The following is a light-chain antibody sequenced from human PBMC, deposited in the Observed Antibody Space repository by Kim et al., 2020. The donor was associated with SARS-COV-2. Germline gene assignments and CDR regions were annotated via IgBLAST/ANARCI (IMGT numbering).Light chain of an antibody. J-gene: IGKJ1*01. V-gene: IGKV1-27*01. CDR2: AAS. Sequence: ASVGDRITITCRASQGISNYVAWYQQKPGKPPKLLIYAASALQSGVPSRFSGSGSGTDFTLTISSLQPEDVATYYCQKYDGAPWTFGQGTKVDIK. CDR3: QKYDGAPWT. CDR1: QGISNY.